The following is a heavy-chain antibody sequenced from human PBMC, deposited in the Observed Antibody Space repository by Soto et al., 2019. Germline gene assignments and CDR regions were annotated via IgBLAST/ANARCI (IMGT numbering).Heavy chain of an antibody. CDR1: GFTVGSNY. D-gene: IGHD6-19*01. CDR3: ARGLRSKSSGWYGPLI. CDR2: IYSGGST. Sequence: PGGSLRLSCAASGFTVGSNYMSWVRQAPGKGLEWVSVIYSGGSTYYADSVKGRFTISRDNSKNTLYLQMNSLRAEDTAVYYCARGLRSKSSGWYGPLIWGQGTMVTVSS. J-gene: IGHJ3*02. V-gene: IGHV3-66*01.